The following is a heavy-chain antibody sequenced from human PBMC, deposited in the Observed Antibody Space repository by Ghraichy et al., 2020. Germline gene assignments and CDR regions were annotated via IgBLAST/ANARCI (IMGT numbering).Heavy chain of an antibody. J-gene: IGHJ4*02. Sequence: SVKVSCKASGGTFSSYAISWVRQAPGQGLEWMGRIIPILGIANYAQKFQGRVTITADKSTSTAYMELSSLRSEDTTVYYCARDLLEIQLWGDYWGQGTLVTVSS. V-gene: IGHV1-69*04. CDR1: GGTFSSYA. CDR2: IIPILGIA. CDR3: ARDLLEIQLWGDY. D-gene: IGHD5-18*01.